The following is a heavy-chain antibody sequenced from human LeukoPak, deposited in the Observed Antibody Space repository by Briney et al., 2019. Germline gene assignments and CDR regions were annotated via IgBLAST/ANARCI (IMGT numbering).Heavy chain of an antibody. CDR3: ARGANDFWSGSKYYYYYMDV. CDR2: IYYSGST. Sequence: SSGTLSLTCTVSGGSIDSGGYYWSWIRQHPGKGLEWIGYIYYSGSTYYNTSLKSRVTISVDTSKNQFSLKLNSVTAADTAVYYCARGANDFWSGSKYYYYYMDVWGKGTTVTVSS. D-gene: IGHD3-3*01. CDR1: GGSIDSGGYY. V-gene: IGHV4-31*03. J-gene: IGHJ6*03.